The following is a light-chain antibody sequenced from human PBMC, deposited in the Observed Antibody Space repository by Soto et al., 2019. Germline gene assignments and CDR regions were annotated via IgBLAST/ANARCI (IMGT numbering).Light chain of an antibody. CDR2: AAS. V-gene: IGKV1-39*01. Sequence: DIPMTQSPSSLSASVGDRVTITCRASQTISRYLHWYQQKPGKAPKLLIYAASSLQSGVPSRFSGSGSGTDFTLTISSLQPEDFASYYCQQSYSTPPTFGQGTKVEIK. J-gene: IGKJ1*01. CDR1: QTISRY. CDR3: QQSYSTPPT.